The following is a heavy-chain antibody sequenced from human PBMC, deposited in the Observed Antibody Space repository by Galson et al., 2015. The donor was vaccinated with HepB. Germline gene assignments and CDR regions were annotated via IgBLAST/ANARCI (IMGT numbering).Heavy chain of an antibody. V-gene: IGHV1-2*02. D-gene: IGHD3-10*01. CDR1: GYTFTGYH. CDR2: INPSSGGT. CDR3: ARDSGHGWNFDY. Sequence: SVKVSCKASGYTFTGYHMHWVRQAPGQGLEWMGWINPSSGGTRSAQMFQGRVTMTRDTSGNTAYMELSSLRSDDTAVYYCARDSGHGWNFDYWGQGAPVTVSS. J-gene: IGHJ4*02.